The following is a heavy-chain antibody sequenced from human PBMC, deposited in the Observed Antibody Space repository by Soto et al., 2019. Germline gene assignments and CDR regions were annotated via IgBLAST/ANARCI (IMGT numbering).Heavy chain of an antibody. J-gene: IGHJ6*02. CDR3: TTDGQRAAARRHYYYYYGMDV. CDR2: IKSKTDGGTT. V-gene: IGHV3-15*07. D-gene: IGHD6-6*01. Sequence: GGSLRLSCAASGFTFSNAWMNWVRQAPGKGLEWVGHIKSKTDGGTTDYAAPVKGRFTISRDDSKNTLYLQMNSLKTEDTAVYYCTTDGQRAAARRHYYYYYGMDVWGQGTTVTVSS. CDR1: GFTFSNAW.